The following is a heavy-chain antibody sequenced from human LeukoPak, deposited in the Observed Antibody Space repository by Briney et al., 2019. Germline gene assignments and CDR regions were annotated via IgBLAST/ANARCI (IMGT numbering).Heavy chain of an antibody. J-gene: IGHJ4*02. Sequence: GGSLRLSYAASGFTFSSYSMNWVRQAPGKGLEWVSSISSSSSYIYYADSVKGRFTISRDNAKNSLYLQMNSLRAEDTAVYYCARGSTVVTQDYWGQGTLVTVSS. D-gene: IGHD4-23*01. V-gene: IGHV3-21*01. CDR1: GFTFSSYS. CDR2: ISSSSSYI. CDR3: ARGSTVVTQDY.